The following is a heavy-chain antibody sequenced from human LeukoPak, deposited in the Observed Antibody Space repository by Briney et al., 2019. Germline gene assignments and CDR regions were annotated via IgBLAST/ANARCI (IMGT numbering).Heavy chain of an antibody. CDR3: AKPGPGGPPAYLDS. CDR2: ISSSGSTI. J-gene: IGHJ4*02. CDR1: GFTFSDYY. V-gene: IGHV3-11*04. D-gene: IGHD1-26*01. Sequence: GGSLRLSCAASGFTFSDYYMSWIRQAPGKGLEWVSYISSSGSTIYYADSVKGRFTISRDNAKNSLYLQMNSLSAEDTAVYYCAKPGPGGPPAYLDSWGQGTLVTVSS.